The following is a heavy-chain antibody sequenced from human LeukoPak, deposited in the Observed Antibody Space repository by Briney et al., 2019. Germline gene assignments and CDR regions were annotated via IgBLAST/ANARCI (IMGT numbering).Heavy chain of an antibody. CDR3: ARERQNKDFWSGGDY. Sequence: GGSLRLSCAASGFTFSDYYMSWVRQAPGKGLEWVANIKQDGSEMYYVDSVKGRFTISRDNAKNSLYLQMNTLRPEDTAVYYCARERQNKDFWSGGDYWGQGTLVTVSS. CDR2: IKQDGSEM. J-gene: IGHJ4*02. V-gene: IGHV3-7*01. D-gene: IGHD3-3*01. CDR1: GFTFSDYY.